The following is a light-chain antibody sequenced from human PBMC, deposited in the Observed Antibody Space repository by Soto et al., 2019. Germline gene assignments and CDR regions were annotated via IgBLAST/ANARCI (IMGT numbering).Light chain of an antibody. Sequence: IVMTQSPATLSVSPGERATLSCRASQSVSSNLAWYQQKPGQATRLLIYGASTRATGIPARFSGSGSGTEFTLTISSLQPDDFASYYCQQYHSYSPLTFGGGTKVDI. CDR2: GAS. CDR1: QSVSSN. J-gene: IGKJ4*01. V-gene: IGKV3-15*01. CDR3: QQYHSYSPLT.